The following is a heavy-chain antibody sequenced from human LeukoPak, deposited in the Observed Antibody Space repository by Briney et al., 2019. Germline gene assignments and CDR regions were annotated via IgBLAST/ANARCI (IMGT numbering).Heavy chain of an antibody. J-gene: IGHJ5*02. Sequence: GESLKISCKGSGYSFTSYWIGWVRQTPGKGLEWMGIIYPGDSDTRYSPSFQGQVSISADKSISTAYLQWSSLKASDTAMYYCARRGSSSWFDTFNWFDPWGQGTLVTVSS. CDR3: ARRGSSSWFDTFNWFDP. V-gene: IGHV5-51*01. CDR2: IYPGDSDT. D-gene: IGHD6-13*01. CDR1: GYSFTSYW.